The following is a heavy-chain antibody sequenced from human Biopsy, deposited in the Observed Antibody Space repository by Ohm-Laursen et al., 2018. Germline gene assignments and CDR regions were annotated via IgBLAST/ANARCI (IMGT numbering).Heavy chain of an antibody. D-gene: IGHD1-26*01. V-gene: IGHV1-46*01. CDR2: INTSGGST. J-gene: IGHJ4*02. CDR1: GYTFIAYY. CDR3: AIDRIGGLGDPPDH. Sequence: SVKVSCKAFGYTFIAYYINWVRQAPGQGLEWMGKINTSGGSTSYAQKFQGRVTMNRDTSTTTVYMELSSLRSENTAVYYCAIDRIGGLGDPPDHWGQGALVTVSS.